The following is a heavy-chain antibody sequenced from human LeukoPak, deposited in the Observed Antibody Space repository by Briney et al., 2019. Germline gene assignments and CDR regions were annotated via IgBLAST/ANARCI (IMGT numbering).Heavy chain of an antibody. Sequence: ASVTVSFTASGYTFTVYYMHWVRQAPGQGLERMGWINPNSGGTNYAQKFQGRVTMTRDTSISTAYLELSRLRSDDTAVYSCARAPDCARGRYYFDYWGQGTLVSVSS. D-gene: IGHD2-21*01. CDR3: ARAPDCARGRYYFDY. V-gene: IGHV1-2*02. CDR2: INPNSGGT. CDR1: GYTFTVYY. J-gene: IGHJ4*02.